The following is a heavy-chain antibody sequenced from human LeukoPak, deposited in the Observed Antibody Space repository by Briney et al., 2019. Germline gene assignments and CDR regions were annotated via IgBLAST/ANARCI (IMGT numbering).Heavy chain of an antibody. CDR3: ARGYYDFWSGYYVFPPGYYYYGMDV. V-gene: IGHV3-7*01. D-gene: IGHD3-3*01. CDR1: GFTFSSYW. Sequence: GGSLRLSCAASGFTFSSYWMSWVRQAPGKGLEWVANIKQDGSKKYYVDSVKGRFTISRDNAKNSLYLQMNSLRAEDTAVYYCARGYYDFWSGYYVFPPGYYYYGMDVWGQGTTVTVSS. J-gene: IGHJ6*02. CDR2: IKQDGSKK.